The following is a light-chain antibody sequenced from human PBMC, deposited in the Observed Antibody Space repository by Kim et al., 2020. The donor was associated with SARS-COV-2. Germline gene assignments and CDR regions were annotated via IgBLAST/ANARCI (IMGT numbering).Light chain of an antibody. J-gene: IGKJ2*01. V-gene: IGKV1-39*01. CDR1: QNIDNY. CDR3: QQSYSSPYT. Sequence: SASLGDRVIFTCRASQNIDNYLNWYQQKPGKAPNVLIYTTSTLQSGVPSRFSGSGSGTDFTLTISSLQPEDFATYFCQQSYSSPYTFGPGTKLEI. CDR2: TTS.